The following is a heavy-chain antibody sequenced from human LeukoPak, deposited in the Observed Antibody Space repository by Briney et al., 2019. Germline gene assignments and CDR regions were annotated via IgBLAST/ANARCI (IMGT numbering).Heavy chain of an antibody. V-gene: IGHV3-21*01. CDR2: ITSSSSYI. CDR1: GFTLSGYT. CDR3: ARDFGRWYFDY. Sequence: GGSLRLSCAASGFTLSGYTMNWVCQAPGKGLEWVSSITSSSSYIYYAGSLKGRFTISRDNAKNSLYLQMNSLRAEDTAVYYCARDFGRWYFDYWGQGTLVTVSS. J-gene: IGHJ4*02. D-gene: IGHD4-23*01.